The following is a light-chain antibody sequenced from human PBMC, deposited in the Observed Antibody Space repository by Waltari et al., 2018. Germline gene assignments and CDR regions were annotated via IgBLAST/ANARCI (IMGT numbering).Light chain of an antibody. V-gene: IGKV1-27*01. Sequence: DIQMTQSPSSLPAAVGSRVTITCRASQGISNYLAWYQQKPGKVPKLLIYAASTLQSGVPSRFSGSGSGTDFTLTISSLQPEDVATYYCQKYNSAPFTFGQGTRLEIK. CDR3: QKYNSAPFT. J-gene: IGKJ5*01. CDR1: QGISNY. CDR2: AAS.